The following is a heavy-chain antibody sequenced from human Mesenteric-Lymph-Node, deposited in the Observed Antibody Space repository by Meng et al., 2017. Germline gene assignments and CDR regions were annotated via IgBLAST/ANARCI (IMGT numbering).Heavy chain of an antibody. CDR3: ARVGIAVLVLLGTLDY. V-gene: IGHV1-3*01. J-gene: IGHJ4*02. CDR2: INAGNGNT. CDR1: GYTFTSYA. Sequence: ASVKVSCKASGYTFTSYAMHWLRQAPGQRLEWMGWINAGNGNTKYSQKFQGRVTITRDTSASTAYMELSSLRSEDTAVYYCARVGIAVLVLLGTLDYWGQGTLVTVSS. D-gene: IGHD6-19*01.